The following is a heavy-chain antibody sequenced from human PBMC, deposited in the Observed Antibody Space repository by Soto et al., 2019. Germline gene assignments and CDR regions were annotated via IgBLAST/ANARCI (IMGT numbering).Heavy chain of an antibody. CDR3: AKSRSVKDGFDI. CDR2: IRGSDEST. J-gene: IGHJ3*02. CDR1: GFPFNNYA. V-gene: IGHV3-23*01. Sequence: GESLKISCAASGFPFNNYAMSWVRQAPEKGLEWVSAIRGSDESTYYAQSVKGRFTISRDNSKNTLNLQMNSLRAEDTAVYYCAKSRSVKDGFDIWGQGTMVTVSS. D-gene: IGHD3-10*01.